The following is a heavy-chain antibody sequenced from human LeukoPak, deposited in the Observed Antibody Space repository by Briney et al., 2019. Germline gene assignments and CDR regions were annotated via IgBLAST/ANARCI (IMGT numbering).Heavy chain of an antibody. J-gene: IGHJ6*03. V-gene: IGHV4-38-2*02. D-gene: IGHD6-19*01. CDR2: IYHSGST. Sequence: PSETPSLTCTVSGYSISSGYYWGWIRQPPGKGLEWIGSIYHSGSTYYNPSLKSRVTISVDTSKNQFSLKLSSVTAADTAVYYCAREVIAVAGYYYYYYMDVWGKGTTVTVSS. CDR3: AREVIAVAGYYYYYYMDV. CDR1: GYSISSGYY.